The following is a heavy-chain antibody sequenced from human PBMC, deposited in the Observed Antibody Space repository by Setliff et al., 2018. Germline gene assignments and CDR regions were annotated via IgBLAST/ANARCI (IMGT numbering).Heavy chain of an antibody. V-gene: IGHV5-51*01. CDR1: GYSFPSYW. CDR2: VYPGDSET. J-gene: IGHJ5*02. CDR3: GRSPGLAEGGSWFAP. Sequence: PGESLKISCEASGYSFPSYWIGWMRQMPGKGLEWMGSVYPGDSETRYSPSFQGQVTISADKSIGTAYLQWSSLKASDTAIYYCGRSPGLAEGGSWFAPWGQGTLVTVSS. D-gene: IGHD6-13*01.